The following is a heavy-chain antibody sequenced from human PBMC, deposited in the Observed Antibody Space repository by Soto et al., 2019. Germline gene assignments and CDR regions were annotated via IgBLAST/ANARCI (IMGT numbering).Heavy chain of an antibody. CDR3: ARDQRIAAAGTGFDP. J-gene: IGHJ5*02. CDR1: GGSISSGGYY. Sequence: SETLSLTCTVSGGSISSGGYYWSWIRQHPGKGLEWIGYIYYSGSTYYNPSLKSRVTISVDTSKNQFSLKLSSVTAADTAVYYCARDQRIAAAGTGFDPWRQGTLVTVPS. V-gene: IGHV4-31*03. D-gene: IGHD6-13*01. CDR2: IYYSGST.